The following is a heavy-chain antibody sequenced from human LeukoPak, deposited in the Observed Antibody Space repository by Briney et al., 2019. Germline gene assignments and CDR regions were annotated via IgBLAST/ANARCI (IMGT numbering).Heavy chain of an antibody. CDR3: ARGGRSSSWHDAFDI. Sequence: ASVKVSCKASGGTFSSYAISWVRQAPGQGLEWMGGIIPIFGTANYAQKFQGRVTITTDESTSTAYMELSSLRSEDTAVYYCARGGRSSSWHDAFDIWGQGTMVTVSS. V-gene: IGHV1-69*05. D-gene: IGHD6-13*01. CDR2: IIPIFGTA. CDR1: GGTFSSYA. J-gene: IGHJ3*02.